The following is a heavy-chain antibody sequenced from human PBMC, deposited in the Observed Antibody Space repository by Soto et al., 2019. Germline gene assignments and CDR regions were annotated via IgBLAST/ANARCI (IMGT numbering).Heavy chain of an antibody. V-gene: IGHV3-49*04. CDR2: VRNQTYGGTP. J-gene: IGHJ4*02. CDR3: TRAESPDTAYFSDY. D-gene: IGHD3-3*01. CDR1: GFTFSSYG. Sequence: PGGSLRLSCASSGFTFSSYGMHWVRQAPGKGLEWVGLVRNQTYGGTPEYAASIKGRFTISRDDSNDIASLQMNRLYTEDSGVYYCTRAESPDTAYFSDYWGQGTLVTVSS.